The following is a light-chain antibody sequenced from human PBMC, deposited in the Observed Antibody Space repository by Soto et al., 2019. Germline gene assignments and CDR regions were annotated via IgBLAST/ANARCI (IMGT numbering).Light chain of an antibody. CDR1: SSNIGSNT. CDR3: AAWDDSLKEV. V-gene: IGLV1-44*01. Sequence: QLVLTQTPSASGTPGQRVTISCSGSSSNIGSNTVNWYQQLPGTAPKLLIYSNNQRPSGVPDRFSGSKSGTSASLAISGLQSEDEADYYCAAWDDSLKEVFGGGTKLTVL. CDR2: SNN. J-gene: IGLJ2*01.